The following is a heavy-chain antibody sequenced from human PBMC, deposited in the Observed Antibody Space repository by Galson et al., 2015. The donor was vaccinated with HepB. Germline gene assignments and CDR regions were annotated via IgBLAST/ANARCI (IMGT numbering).Heavy chain of an antibody. Sequence: TLSLTCTVSGDSISSGGWSWTWIRQRPGKGLEWIGYIFYSGATYYNPSLRSRITISVDTSKSQFHLKLSSVTAADTAVYYCAREWKVYEMGYYFGFDVFGQGTTVTVSS. V-gene: IGHV4-31*03. J-gene: IGHJ6*02. CDR3: AREWKVYEMGYYFGFDV. CDR2: IFYSGAT. D-gene: IGHD2-8*01. CDR1: GDSISSGGWS.